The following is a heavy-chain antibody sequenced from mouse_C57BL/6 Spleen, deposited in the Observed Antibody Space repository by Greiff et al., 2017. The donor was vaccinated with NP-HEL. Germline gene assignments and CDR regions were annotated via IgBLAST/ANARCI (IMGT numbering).Heavy chain of an antibody. CDR2: IDPETGGT. J-gene: IGHJ2*01. V-gene: IGHV1-15*01. D-gene: IGHD2-3*01. CDR3: TRRNDGYYVDYFDY. Sequence: VQLQQSGAELVRPGASVTLSCKASGYTFTDYEMHWVKQTPVHGLEWIGAIDPETGGTAYNQKFKGKAILTADKSSSTAYMELRSLTSEDSAVYYCTRRNDGYYVDYFDYWGQGTTLTVSS. CDR1: GYTFTDYE.